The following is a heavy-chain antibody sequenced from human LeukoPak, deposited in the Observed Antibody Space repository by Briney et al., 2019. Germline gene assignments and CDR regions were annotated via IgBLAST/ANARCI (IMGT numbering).Heavy chain of an antibody. D-gene: IGHD4-23*01. Sequence: GGSLRLSCAASGFTFSSYSMNWVRQAPGKGLEWVSSISSSSSYIYYADSVKGRLTISRDNAKNSLYLQMNSLRAEDTAVYYCARGPGSATVVTPDAFDIWGQGTMVTVSS. J-gene: IGHJ3*02. CDR2: ISSSSSYI. V-gene: IGHV3-21*01. CDR3: ARGPGSATVVTPDAFDI. CDR1: GFTFSSYS.